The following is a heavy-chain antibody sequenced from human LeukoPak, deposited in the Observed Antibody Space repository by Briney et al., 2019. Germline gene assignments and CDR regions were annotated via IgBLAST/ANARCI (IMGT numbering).Heavy chain of an antibody. CDR2: IGTAGDT. V-gene: IGHV3-13*01. D-gene: IGHD6-19*01. CDR1: GFTFSSYD. Sequence: GGSLRLFCAASGFTFSSYDMHWVRQATGKGLEWVSAIGTAGDTYYPGSVKGRFTISRENAKNSLYLQMNSLRAGDTAVYYCARGAVACTGRVWFDPWGQGTLVTVSS. J-gene: IGHJ5*02. CDR3: ARGAVACTGRVWFDP.